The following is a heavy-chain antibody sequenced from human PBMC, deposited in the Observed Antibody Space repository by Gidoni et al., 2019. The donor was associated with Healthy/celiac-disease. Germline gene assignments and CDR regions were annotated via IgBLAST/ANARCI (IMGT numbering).Heavy chain of an antibody. D-gene: IGHD4-17*01. J-gene: IGHJ6*02. CDR1: GFTFSSYA. V-gene: IGHV3-23*01. Sequence: EVQLLESGGGLVQPGGSLRLSCAASGFTFSSYAMSWVRQAPGKGLEWVSAISGSGGSTYYADSVKGRFTISRDNSKNTLYLQMNSLRAEDTAVYYCAKDHYGDYDGDYYYYGMDVWGQGTTVTVSS. CDR2: ISGSGGST. CDR3: AKDHYGDYDGDYYYYGMDV.